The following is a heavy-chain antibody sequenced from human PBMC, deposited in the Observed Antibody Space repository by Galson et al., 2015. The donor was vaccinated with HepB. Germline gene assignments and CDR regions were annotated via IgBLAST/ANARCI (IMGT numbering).Heavy chain of an antibody. V-gene: IGHV1-18*01. D-gene: IGHD3-10*01. CDR1: GYTFTSYG. CDR3: AREITMVRGVITGAFDI. CDR2: ISAYNGNT. J-gene: IGHJ3*02. Sequence: SVKVSCKASGYTFTSYGISWVRQAPGQGLEWMGWISAYNGNTNYAQKLQGRVTMTTDTSTSTAYMELRSLRSDDTAVYYCAREITMVRGVITGAFDIWGQGTMVTVSS.